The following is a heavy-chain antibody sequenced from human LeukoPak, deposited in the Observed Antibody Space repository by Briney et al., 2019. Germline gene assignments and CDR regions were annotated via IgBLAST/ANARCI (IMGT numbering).Heavy chain of an antibody. CDR1: GFTFGDYA. Sequence: GGSLRLSCTASGFTFGDYAMSWVRQAPGKGLEWVGFIRSKAYGGTTEYAASVKGRFTISRDDSKSIAYLQMNSLKTEDTAVYYCTRVREDSSGYYYLDFDYWGQGTLVTVSS. CDR2: IRSKAYGGTT. D-gene: IGHD3-22*01. V-gene: IGHV3-49*04. J-gene: IGHJ4*02. CDR3: TRVREDSSGYYYLDFDY.